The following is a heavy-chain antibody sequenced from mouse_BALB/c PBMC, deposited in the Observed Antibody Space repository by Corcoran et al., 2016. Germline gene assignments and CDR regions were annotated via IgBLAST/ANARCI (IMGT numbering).Heavy chain of an antibody. Sequence: EVLLQQSGPELVKPGASVKIPCKASGYTFTDYNMDWVKQSHGKSLEWIGDINPNNGGTIYNQKFKGKATLTVDKSSSTAYMELRSLTSEDTAVYYCSRSDYGFDYWGQGTTLTVSS. D-gene: IGHD2-4*01. V-gene: IGHV1-18*01. CDR3: SRSDYGFDY. J-gene: IGHJ2*01. CDR2: INPNNGGT. CDR1: GYTFTDYN.